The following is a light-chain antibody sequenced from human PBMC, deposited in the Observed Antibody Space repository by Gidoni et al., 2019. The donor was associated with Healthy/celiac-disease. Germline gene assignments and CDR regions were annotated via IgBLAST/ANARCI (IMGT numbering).Light chain of an antibody. CDR1: QDISTY. CDR3: QHYDNLPLP. Sequence: DIQMTQSPSSLSASVGDRVTITCQASQDISTYLNWYQQKPGKSPQLLISDASNLDTGVPSRFSGSGSGTDFTVTISSLQPEDIATYYCQHYDNLPLPFGGGTKVEIK. CDR2: DAS. V-gene: IGKV1-33*01. J-gene: IGKJ4*01.